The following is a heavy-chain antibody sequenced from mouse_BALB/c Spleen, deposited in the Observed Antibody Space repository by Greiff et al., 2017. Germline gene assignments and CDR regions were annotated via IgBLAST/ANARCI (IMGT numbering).Heavy chain of an antibody. CDR3: NEGYYAMDY. J-gene: IGHJ4*01. Sequence: VQLQQSGAELVRSGASVKLSCTASGFNIKDYYMHWVKQRPEQGLEWIGWIDPENGDTEYAPQFQGKATMTADTSSNTAYLQLSSLTSEDTAVYYCNEGYYAMDYWGQGTSVTVSS. CDR2: IDPENGDT. CDR1: GFNIKDYY. V-gene: IGHV14-4*02.